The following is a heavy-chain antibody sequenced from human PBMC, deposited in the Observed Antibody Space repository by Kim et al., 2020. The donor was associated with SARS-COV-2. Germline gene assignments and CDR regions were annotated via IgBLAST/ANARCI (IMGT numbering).Heavy chain of an antibody. D-gene: IGHD6-19*01. CDR2: RT. Sequence: RTNYNPTLKSRVTISVDTSKNQFSLKLSSVTAADTAVYYCARAVAGAFDYWGQGTLVTVSS. CDR3: ARAVAGAFDY. V-gene: IGHV4-61*02. J-gene: IGHJ4*02.